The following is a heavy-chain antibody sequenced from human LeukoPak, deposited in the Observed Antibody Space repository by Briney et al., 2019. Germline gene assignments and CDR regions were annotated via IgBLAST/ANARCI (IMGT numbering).Heavy chain of an antibody. V-gene: IGHV3-21*01. J-gene: IGHJ4*02. CDR2: FGTRSTSV. CDR3: AREVSEGFDF. Sequence: GGSLRLSCTASGFTFSGYSMNWIRQAPGKGLEWVSSFGTRSTSVYHAGSVKGRLAISRDNAKNSLYLQMNSLRAEDTALYYCAREVSEGFDFWGQGTLVTVSS. CDR1: GFTFSGYS. D-gene: IGHD3-22*01.